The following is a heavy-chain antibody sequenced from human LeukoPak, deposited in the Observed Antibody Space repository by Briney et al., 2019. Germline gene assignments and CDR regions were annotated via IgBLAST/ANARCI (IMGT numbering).Heavy chain of an antibody. D-gene: IGHD2-15*01. Sequence: ASVKVSCKASGYTFTSYDINWVRQATGQGLEWMGWMSPNSGNTGYAQKFQGRVTMTRNTSISTAYMELSSLRSEDTVVYYCARDGGYCSGGSCHDAFDIWGQGTMVTVSS. CDR1: GYTFTSYD. CDR3: ARDGGYCSGGSCHDAFDI. J-gene: IGHJ3*02. V-gene: IGHV1-8*01. CDR2: MSPNSGNT.